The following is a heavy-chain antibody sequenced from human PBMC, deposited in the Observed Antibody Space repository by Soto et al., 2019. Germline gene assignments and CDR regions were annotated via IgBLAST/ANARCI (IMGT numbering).Heavy chain of an antibody. D-gene: IGHD5-12*01. CDR2: IYYSGRT. Sequence: QVQLQESGPGLVKPSETLSLPCTVSGGSISTYYWNWVRQPPGKGLEWIGDIYYSGRTSYNPSLMSRVIISVDMSKEQFSLNLTSVTAADTAVYYCARGRGYSGQRRGWFDPWGQGTLGTVSS. CDR1: GGSISTYY. J-gene: IGHJ5*02. CDR3: ARGRGYSGQRRGWFDP. V-gene: IGHV4-59*01.